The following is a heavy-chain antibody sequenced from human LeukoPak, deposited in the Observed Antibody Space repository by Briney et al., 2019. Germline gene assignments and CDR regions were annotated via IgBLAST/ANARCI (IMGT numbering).Heavy chain of an antibody. CDR3: ARDGGTTVVTPGWFDP. CDR2: MNPNSGNT. D-gene: IGHD4-23*01. J-gene: IGHJ5*02. Sequence: ASVKVSCKASGYTFTSYDINWVRQATGQGLEWMGWMNPNSGNTGYAQKFQGRVTITRNTSISTAYMELSSLRSEDTAVYYCARDGGTTVVTPGWFDPWGQGTLVTVSS. V-gene: IGHV1-8*03. CDR1: GYTFTSYD.